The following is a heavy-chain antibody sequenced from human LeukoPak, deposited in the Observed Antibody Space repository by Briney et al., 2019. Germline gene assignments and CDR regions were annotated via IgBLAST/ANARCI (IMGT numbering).Heavy chain of an antibody. J-gene: IGHJ4*02. CDR2: ISNSGGST. V-gene: IGHV3-23*01. CDR3: AKVARRIGNPLSYFDY. CDR1: GFTFSRYG. Sequence: SGGSLRLSCAASGFTFSRYGMSWVRQAPGKGLEWVSAISNSGGSTYYADSVKGRFTISRDNSRNTLYVQMNSLKAEDTAVYYCAKVARRIGNPLSYFDYWGQGTLVTVSS. D-gene: IGHD2/OR15-2a*01.